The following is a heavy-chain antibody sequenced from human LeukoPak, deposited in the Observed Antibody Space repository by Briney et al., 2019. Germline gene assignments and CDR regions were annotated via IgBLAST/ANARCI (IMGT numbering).Heavy chain of an antibody. V-gene: IGHV3-11*01. CDR3: ARTDYYDSSGSSYWYFDL. CDR2: ISSSGSTI. CDR1: GFTFSDYY. J-gene: IGHJ2*01. D-gene: IGHD3-22*01. Sequence: GGSLRLSCAASGFTFSDYYMSWIRQAPGKGLEWVSYISSSGSTIYYADSVKGRFTISRDNAKNSLYLQMNSLRAEDTAVYYCARTDYYDSSGSSYWYFDLWGRGTPVTVSS.